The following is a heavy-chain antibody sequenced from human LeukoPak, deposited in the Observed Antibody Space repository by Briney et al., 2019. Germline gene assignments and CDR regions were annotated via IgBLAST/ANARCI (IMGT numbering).Heavy chain of an antibody. CDR2: TYYRSKWYN. J-gene: IGHJ5*02. V-gene: IGHV6-1*01. CDR1: GDSVSSNSAA. Sequence: SQTLSLTCAIYGDSVSSNSAALNWIRQSPSRGLEWLVRTYYRSKWYNDYAVSVKSRITINPDTTKNQFSLQLNSVTPEDSAVYYCARDGGIQLWSNWFDPWGQGTLVTVSS. CDR3: ARDGGIQLWSNWFDP. D-gene: IGHD5-18*01.